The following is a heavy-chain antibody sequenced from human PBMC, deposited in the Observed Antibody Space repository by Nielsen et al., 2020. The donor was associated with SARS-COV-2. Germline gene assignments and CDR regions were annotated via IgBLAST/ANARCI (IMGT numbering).Heavy chain of an antibody. CDR1: GFTFSSYA. J-gene: IGHJ6*02. Sequence: GESLKISCAASGFTFSSYAMHWVRQAPGKGLEWVAVISYDGSNKYYADSVKGRFTISRDNSKNTLYLQMNSLRAEDTAVYYCARVGGELLPLTAYYYYGMDVWGQGTTVTVSS. CDR3: ARVGGELLPLTAYYYYGMDV. CDR2: ISYDGSNK. V-gene: IGHV3-30-3*01. D-gene: IGHD1-26*01.